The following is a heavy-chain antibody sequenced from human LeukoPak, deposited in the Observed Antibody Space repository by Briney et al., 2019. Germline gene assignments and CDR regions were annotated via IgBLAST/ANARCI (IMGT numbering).Heavy chain of an antibody. CDR3: ARGKYSYGFYFDY. CDR2: IKQDGSEK. D-gene: IGHD5-18*01. V-gene: IGHV3-7*03. CDR1: GFTFSSYC. Sequence: GGSLRLSCAASGFTFSSYCMSWVRQAPGKGLEWVANIKQDGSEKYYVDSVKGRFTISRDNAKNSLYLQMNSLRAEDTAVYYCARGKYSYGFYFDYWGQGTLVTVSP. J-gene: IGHJ4*02.